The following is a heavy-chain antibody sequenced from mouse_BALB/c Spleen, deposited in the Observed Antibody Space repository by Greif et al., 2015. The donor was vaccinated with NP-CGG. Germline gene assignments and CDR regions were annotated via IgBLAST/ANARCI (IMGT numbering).Heavy chain of an antibody. CDR3: QITTTAMDY. CDR1: GYTFTSYN. J-gene: IGHJ4*01. D-gene: IGHD2-4*01. CDR2: IYPGNGDT. Sequence: QVQLQQSGAELVKPGASVKMSCKASGYTFTSYNMHWVKQTPGQGLEWIGAIYPGNGDTSYNQKFKGKATLTADKSSSTAYMQLSGLTSEDSAVYYCQITTTAMDYWGQGTSVTVSS. V-gene: IGHV1-12*01.